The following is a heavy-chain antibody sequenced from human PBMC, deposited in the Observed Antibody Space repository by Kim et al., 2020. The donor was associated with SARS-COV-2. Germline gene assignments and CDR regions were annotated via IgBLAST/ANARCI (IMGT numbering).Heavy chain of an antibody. J-gene: IGHJ6*02. CDR3: ARQWLASYYYYYGMDV. D-gene: IGHD6-19*01. Sequence: SRKMRVTRSVDTSKNQFSLKLSSVTAADTAVYYCARQWLASYYYYYGMDVWGQGTTVTVSS. V-gene: IGHV4-61*07.